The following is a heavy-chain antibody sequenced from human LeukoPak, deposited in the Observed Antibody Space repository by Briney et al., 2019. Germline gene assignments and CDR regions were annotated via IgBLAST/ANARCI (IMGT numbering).Heavy chain of an antibody. D-gene: IGHD2-2*01. CDR3: AVGFGDCSSTSCHTNFDY. V-gene: IGHV3-21*01. Sequence: PGGSLRLSCAASGFTFSSYSMNWVRQAPGKGLEWVSSISSTSSYIHYADSVKGRFTISRDNAKNSLYLQMNSLRAEDTAVYYCAVGFGDCSSTSCHTNFDYWGQGTLVTVSS. CDR1: GFTFSSYS. CDR2: ISSTSSYI. J-gene: IGHJ4*02.